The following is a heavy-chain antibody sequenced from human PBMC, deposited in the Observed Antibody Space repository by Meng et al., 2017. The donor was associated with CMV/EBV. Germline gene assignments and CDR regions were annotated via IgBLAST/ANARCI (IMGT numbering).Heavy chain of an antibody. CDR2: IYHSGST. V-gene: IGHV4-4*02. D-gene: IGHD3-22*01. CDR1: GGSISSRHW. J-gene: IGHJ6*02. Sequence: SQTLSLTCAVSGGSISSRHWWSWVRQPPGKGLEWIGEIYHSGSTDYNPSLRSRVSISVDKSKIQFSLKLSSVPAADTAVYYCARPHTYYYESSGSSHYYYYAMDVWGQGTTVTVSS. CDR3: ARPHTYYYESSGSSHYYYYAMDV.